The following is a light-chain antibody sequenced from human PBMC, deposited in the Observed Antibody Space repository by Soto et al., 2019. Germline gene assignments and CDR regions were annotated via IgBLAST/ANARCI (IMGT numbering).Light chain of an antibody. CDR3: SSYTSSSTLYV. CDR1: SSDVGGYNY. CDR2: DVS. J-gene: IGLJ1*01. V-gene: IGLV2-14*01. Sequence: QSELNHPASVSGSPGESIPISCTGTSSDVGGYNYVSWYQQHPGKAPKLMIYDVSNRPSGVSNRFSGSKSGNTASLTISGLQAEDEADYYCSSYTSSSTLYVFGTGTKVTVL.